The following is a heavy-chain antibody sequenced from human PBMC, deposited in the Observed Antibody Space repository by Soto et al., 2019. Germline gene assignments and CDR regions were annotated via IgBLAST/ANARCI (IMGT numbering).Heavy chain of an antibody. D-gene: IGHD2-15*01. CDR2: IFPIFDTA. Sequence: QVQLVQSGAEVKKPGSSVKVSCKASGGIFTRYDIRWVRQAPGQGLEWMGAIFPIFDTANYAHKFQGRLTITADATTSSAYMELSSLSSEDTAIYYCAINEGRDVSNFDYWGQGTLVTVSS. CDR3: AINEGRDVSNFDY. J-gene: IGHJ4*02. V-gene: IGHV1-69*01. CDR1: GGIFTRYD.